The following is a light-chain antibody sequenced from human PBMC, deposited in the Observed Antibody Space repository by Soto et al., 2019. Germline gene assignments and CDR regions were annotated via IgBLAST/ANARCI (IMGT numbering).Light chain of an antibody. CDR1: QSVSSS. CDR3: QQRSSWPLT. CDR2: DAS. J-gene: IGKJ4*01. V-gene: IGKV3-11*01. Sequence: EIVLTQSPATLSWSPGETATLSCRASQSVSSSLAWYQQKPGQTPRLLIYDASNRATGIPARFSGSGSGTDFALTVSSLEPDDFAVYYCQQRSSWPLTFGGGTKVEIK.